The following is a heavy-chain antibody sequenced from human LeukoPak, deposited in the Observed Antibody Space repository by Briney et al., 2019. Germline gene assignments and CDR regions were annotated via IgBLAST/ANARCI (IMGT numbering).Heavy chain of an antibody. CDR1: GFIFSSFA. D-gene: IGHD2-15*01. CDR2: ISGSGGST. J-gene: IGHJ5*02. Sequence: GGSLRLSCAASGFIFSSFAMSWVRQAPGKGLEWVSVISGSGGSTDYADAVKGRFTISRDNYKNTLSLQMNSLRVEDTAVYYCARVLGSNWFDPWGQGTLVTVSS. CDR3: ARVLGSNWFDP. V-gene: IGHV3-23*01.